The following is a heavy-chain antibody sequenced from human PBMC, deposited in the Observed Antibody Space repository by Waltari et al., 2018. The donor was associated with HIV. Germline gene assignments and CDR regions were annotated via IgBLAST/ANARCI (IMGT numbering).Heavy chain of an antibody. V-gene: IGHV4-4*07. J-gene: IGHJ3*02. Sequence: QVQLQESGPGLVKPSETLSLTCTVSGGSISSYHWSWTRQPAGKGPAWNGRIYSSGSTNYNPSLKSRVTMSVDTSKNQFSLKLSSVTAADTAVYYCARDMAPSRGGYDSSGYYYLYAFDIWGQGTMVTVSS. CDR3: ARDMAPSRGGYDSSGYYYLYAFDI. D-gene: IGHD3-22*01. CDR2: IYSSGST. CDR1: GGSISSYH.